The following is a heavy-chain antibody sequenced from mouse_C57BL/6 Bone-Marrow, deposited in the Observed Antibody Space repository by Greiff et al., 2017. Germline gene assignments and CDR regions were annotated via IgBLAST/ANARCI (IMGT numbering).Heavy chain of an antibody. J-gene: IGHJ2*01. CDR3: SRSLWLRRGRGY. V-gene: IGHV1-72*01. CDR1: GYTFTSYW. Sequence: QVQLQQPGAELVKPGASVKLSCKASGYTFTSYWMHWVKQRPGPGLEWIGRIDPNSGGTKYNEKFKSQATMTVAKPSSTAYMHLSSLTSEDSAFYYCSRSLWLRRGRGYWGQGTTLTVSS. D-gene: IGHD2-2*01. CDR2: IDPNSGGT.